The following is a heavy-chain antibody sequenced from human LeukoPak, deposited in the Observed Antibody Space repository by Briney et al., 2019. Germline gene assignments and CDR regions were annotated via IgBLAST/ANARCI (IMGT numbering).Heavy chain of an antibody. J-gene: IGHJ2*01. D-gene: IGHD6-19*01. CDR2: ISGSGGST. CDR3: AKDRGQWLVTWYFDL. Sequence: GGSLRLSCAASGFTSSSYAMSWVRQAPGKGLEWVSAISGSGGSTYYADSVKGRFTISRDNSKNTLYLQMNSLRAEDTAVYYCAKDRGQWLVTWYFDLWGRGTLVTVSS. CDR1: GFTSSSYA. V-gene: IGHV3-23*01.